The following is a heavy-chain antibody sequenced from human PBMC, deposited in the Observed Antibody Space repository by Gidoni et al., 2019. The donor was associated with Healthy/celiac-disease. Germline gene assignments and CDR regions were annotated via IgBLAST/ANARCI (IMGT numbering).Heavy chain of an antibody. Sequence: QVQLVESGGGVVQPGRALRLSCAASGCTCRSYGMHWVRQAPGKGLEWVAVISYDGSNKYYADSVKGRFTISRDNSKNTLYLQMNSLRAEDTAVYYCAKEAAYGDYGSYYFDYWGQGTLVTVSS. CDR2: ISYDGSNK. CDR3: AKEAAYGDYGSYYFDY. D-gene: IGHD4-17*01. J-gene: IGHJ4*02. CDR1: GCTCRSYG. V-gene: IGHV3-30*18.